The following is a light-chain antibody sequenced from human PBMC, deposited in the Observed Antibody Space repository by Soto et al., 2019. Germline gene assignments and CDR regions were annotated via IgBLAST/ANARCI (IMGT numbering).Light chain of an antibody. V-gene: IGKV3-20*01. J-gene: IGKJ5*01. Sequence: EIVLTQSPGILSLSPGERXXXXXXXSQSVTSNYLVWYQQKPGQAPRLLIYDASNRATGIPARFSGSGSGTDFTLTISRLEPEDFAVYYCQQYGSSPITFGQGTRLEIK. CDR2: DAS. CDR1: QSVTSNY. CDR3: QQYGSSPIT.